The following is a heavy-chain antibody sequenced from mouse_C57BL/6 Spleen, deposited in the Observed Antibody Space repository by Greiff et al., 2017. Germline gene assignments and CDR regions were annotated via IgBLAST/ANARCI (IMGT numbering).Heavy chain of an antibody. Sequence: QVQLKESGAELARPGASVKMSCKASGYTFTSYTMHWVKQRPGQGLEWIGYINPSSGYTKYNQKFKDKATLTADKSSSTAYMQLSSLTSEDAAVYYCARSLTGTGFDYWGQGTTLTVSS. V-gene: IGHV1-4*01. CDR2: INPSSGYT. J-gene: IGHJ2*01. D-gene: IGHD4-1*01. CDR3: ARSLTGTGFDY. CDR1: GYTFTSYT.